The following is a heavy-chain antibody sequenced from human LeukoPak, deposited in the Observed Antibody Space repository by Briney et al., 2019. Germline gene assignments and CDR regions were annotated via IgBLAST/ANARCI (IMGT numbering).Heavy chain of an antibody. D-gene: IGHD3-10*01. Sequence: GGSLRLSCAASGFTFSSYTMNWVRQAPGKGLEWVSYISSSSTIYYADSVKGRFTISRDNAKNSLYLQMNSLRAEDTAVYYCAKPIGAFDYWGQGTLVTVSS. CDR2: ISSSSTI. CDR3: AKPIGAFDY. J-gene: IGHJ4*02. CDR1: GFTFSSYT. V-gene: IGHV3-48*01.